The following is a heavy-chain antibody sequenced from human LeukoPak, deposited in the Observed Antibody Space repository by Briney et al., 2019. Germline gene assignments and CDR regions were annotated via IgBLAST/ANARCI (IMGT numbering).Heavy chain of an antibody. J-gene: IGHJ4*02. CDR2: ISSSSSYI. V-gene: IGHV3-21*01. CDR3: ARVFYGSGSDYFDY. D-gene: IGHD3-10*01. CDR1: GFTFSSYS. Sequence: GGSLRLSCAASGFTFSSYSMNWVRQAPGKGLEWVSSISSSSSYIYYADSVKGRFAISRDNAKNSLYLQMNSLRAEDTAVYYCARVFYGSGSDYFDYWGQGTLVTVSS.